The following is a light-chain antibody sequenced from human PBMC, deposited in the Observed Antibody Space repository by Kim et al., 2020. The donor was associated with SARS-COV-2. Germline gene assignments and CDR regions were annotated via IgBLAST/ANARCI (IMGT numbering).Light chain of an antibody. CDR3: QQSNSHPLT. J-gene: IGKJ4*01. V-gene: IGKV1-39*01. Sequence: IQMTQSPSSLSASVGDTVTITCRASQSISSYLNWHQQKPGRAPKVLIYATSSLQSGVPSRFSGSGTRTEFTLTISRLQPEDFATYYCQQSNSHPLTFGGGTKVDIK. CDR2: ATS. CDR1: QSISSY.